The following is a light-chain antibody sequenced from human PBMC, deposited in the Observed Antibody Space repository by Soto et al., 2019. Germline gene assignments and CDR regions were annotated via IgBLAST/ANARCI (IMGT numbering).Light chain of an antibody. J-gene: IGKJ4*01. CDR1: QSISSW. V-gene: IGKV1-5*03. Sequence: QMTQSPSTLSASVGDIVTITCRASQSISSWLAWYQQKPGKDHNLMIYKASSLESGVKSRFSGSGSGTDFTLTITSMQPEDIATYFCQKYDTAPLTGGGGTQGDLK. CDR3: QKYDTAPLT. CDR2: KAS.